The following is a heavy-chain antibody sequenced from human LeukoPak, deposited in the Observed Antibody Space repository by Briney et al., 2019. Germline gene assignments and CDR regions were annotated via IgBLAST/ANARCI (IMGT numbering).Heavy chain of an antibody. D-gene: IGHD5-18*01. CDR3: ATLNSFGYDY. CDR1: QFRFPFSHHG. Sequence: GGSLTLSCVASQFRFPFSHHGMHWVRQAPGRGLEWVAVIWSDGTNQYYADSVKGRFTISRDNSQNTVYLQMNSLRAEDTAVYYCATLNSFGYDYWGQGVLVTVSS. J-gene: IGHJ4*02. CDR2: IWSDGTNQ. V-gene: IGHV3-33*01.